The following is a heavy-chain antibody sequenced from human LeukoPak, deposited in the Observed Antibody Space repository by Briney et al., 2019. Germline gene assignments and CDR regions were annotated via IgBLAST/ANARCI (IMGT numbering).Heavy chain of an antibody. CDR1: GGSISSGGYY. CDR2: IYYSGST. Sequence: SSETLSLTCTVSGGSISSGGYYWSWIRQHPGKGLEWIGYIYYSGSTYYNPSLKSRVTISVDTSKNQFSLKLSSVTAADTAVYYCARADYGDYEDYWGQGTLVTVSS. V-gene: IGHV4-31*03. CDR3: ARADYGDYEDY. J-gene: IGHJ4*02. D-gene: IGHD4-17*01.